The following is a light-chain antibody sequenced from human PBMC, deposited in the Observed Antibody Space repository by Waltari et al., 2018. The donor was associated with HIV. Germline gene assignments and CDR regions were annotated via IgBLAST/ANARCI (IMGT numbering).Light chain of an antibody. J-gene: IGLJ3*02. CDR2: DNN. Sequence: QSVLTQPPSVSAAPGQKVTISCSGSSPNIGNNYVSWYQQLPGTVPKLLIYDNNKRPSGIPDRFSGSKSGTSATLGITGLQTGDEADYYCGTWDSSLSAGVFGGGTKLTVL. V-gene: IGLV1-51*01. CDR1: SPNIGNNY. CDR3: GTWDSSLSAGV.